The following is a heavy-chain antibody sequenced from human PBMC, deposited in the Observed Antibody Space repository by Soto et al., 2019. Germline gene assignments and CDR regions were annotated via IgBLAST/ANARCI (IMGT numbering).Heavy chain of an antibody. CDR3: ATHPPPMTRLGRFDP. D-gene: IGHD3-22*01. J-gene: IGHJ5*02. CDR1: GCTFSSYA. CDR2: LIPIFGTA. V-gene: IGHV1-69*06. Sequence: ASVKVSCKASGCTFSSYAISWVRQAPRQGLEWMGGLIPIFGTANYAQKFKGRVTITADKSTSKAYMELRSLRYEDTAVYYCATHPPPMTRLGRFDPSGQGTLVTVSS.